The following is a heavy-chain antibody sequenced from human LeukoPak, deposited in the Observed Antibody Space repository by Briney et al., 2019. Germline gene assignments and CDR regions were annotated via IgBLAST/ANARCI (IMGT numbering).Heavy chain of an antibody. CDR3: ARAELVRYFDY. CDR1: GGSISSYY. V-gene: IGHV4-59*12. CDR2: IFYSGST. Sequence: SETLSLTCTVSGGSISSYYWGWIRQPPGKGLEWIGNIFYSGSTYYSPSLKSRVTISLDTSRNQFSLKLNSVAAADTAVYYCARAELVRYFDYWGQGTLVTVSS. J-gene: IGHJ4*02. D-gene: IGHD6-6*01.